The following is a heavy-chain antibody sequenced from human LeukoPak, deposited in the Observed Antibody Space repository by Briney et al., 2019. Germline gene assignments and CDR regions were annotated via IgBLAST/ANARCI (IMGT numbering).Heavy chain of an antibody. J-gene: IGHJ4*02. CDR1: GFTFSAYA. CDR3: ARGTTDAY. CDR2: IGSDNKP. V-gene: IGHV3-23*05. D-gene: IGHD1-1*01. Sequence: PGGSLRLSCEASGFTFSAYAMTWVRQAPGKGLEWVSSIGSDNKPHYSESVKGRFAISRDNSKNTLYLQMNSLRADDTAVYYCARGTTDAYWGQGTPVTVSS.